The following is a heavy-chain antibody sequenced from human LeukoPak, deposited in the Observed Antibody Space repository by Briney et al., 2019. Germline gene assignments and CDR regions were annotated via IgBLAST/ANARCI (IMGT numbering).Heavy chain of an antibody. D-gene: IGHD3-22*01. J-gene: IGHJ4*02. CDR1: GYTLTELS. CDR3: ATDSYYYDSSGYWLDY. Sequence: ASVKVSCKVSGYTLTELSMHWVRQAPGKGLEWMGGFDPEDGETIYAQKFQGRVTMTEDTSTDTAYMELSSPRSEDTAVYYCATDSYYYDSSGYWLDYWGQGTLVTVSS. CDR2: FDPEDGET. V-gene: IGHV1-24*01.